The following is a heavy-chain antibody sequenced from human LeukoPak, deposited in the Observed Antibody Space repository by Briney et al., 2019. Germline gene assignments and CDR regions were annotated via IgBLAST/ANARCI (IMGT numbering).Heavy chain of an antibody. CDR3: ARGVPPNWFDP. CDR1: GYSISSGYY. V-gene: IGHV4-38-2*02. CDR2: IYHSGST. Sequence: SETLSLTCTVSGYSISSGYYWGWIRQPPGKGLEWIGSIYHSGSTNYNPSLKSRVTISVDTSKNQFSLKLSSVTAADTAVYYCARGVPPNWFDPWGQGTLVTVSS. J-gene: IGHJ5*02.